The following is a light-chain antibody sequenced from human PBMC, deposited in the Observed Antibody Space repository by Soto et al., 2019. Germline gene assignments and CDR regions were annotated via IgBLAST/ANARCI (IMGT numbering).Light chain of an antibody. CDR3: QSYDSSLSAHYV. Sequence: QSALTQPPSVSGAPGQRVTISCTGSSYNIGAGYDVHWYQQLPGTAPKLLIYGNSNRPSGVPDRFSGSKSGTSASLAITVLQAEDEADYYCQSYDSSLSAHYVFGTGTKVTVL. CDR2: GNS. J-gene: IGLJ1*01. V-gene: IGLV1-40*01. CDR1: SYNIGAGYD.